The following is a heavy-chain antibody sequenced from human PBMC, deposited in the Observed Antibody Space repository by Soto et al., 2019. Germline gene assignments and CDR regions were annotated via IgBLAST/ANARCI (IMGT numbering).Heavy chain of an antibody. Sequence: QVQLVQSGAEVKKPGSSVKVSCKASGGTFSSYAISWVRQAPGQGLEWMGGIIPIFGTANYAQKFQGRVTITADESTSTACMELSSLRSEDTAVYYCAREEVLAAVGKVRGGLDYYYGMDVWGQGTTVTVSS. D-gene: IGHD6-13*01. CDR1: GGTFSSYA. CDR3: AREEVLAAVGKVRGGLDYYYGMDV. CDR2: IIPIFGTA. J-gene: IGHJ6*02. V-gene: IGHV1-69*01.